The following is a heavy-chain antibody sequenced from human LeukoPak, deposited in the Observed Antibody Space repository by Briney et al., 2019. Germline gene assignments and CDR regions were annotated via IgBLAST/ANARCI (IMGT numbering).Heavy chain of an antibody. CDR1: GFTFSSYG. J-gene: IGHJ6*02. D-gene: IGHD2-2*01. V-gene: IGHV3-30*18. CDR2: ISYDGSNK. Sequence: PGRSLRLSCAASGFTFSSYGMHRVRQAPGKGLEWAAVISYDGSNKYYADSVKGRFTISRDNSKNTLYLQMNSLRAEDTAVYYCAKDDCSSTSCYVDYYGMDVWGQGTTVTVSS. CDR3: AKDDCSSTSCYVDYYGMDV.